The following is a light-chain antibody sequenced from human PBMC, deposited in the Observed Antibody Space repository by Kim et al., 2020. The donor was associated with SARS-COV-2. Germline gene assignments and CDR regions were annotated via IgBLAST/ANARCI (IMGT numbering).Light chain of an antibody. V-gene: IGLV3-19*01. CDR1: SLRRFY. CDR2: GKT. Sequence: SSELTQDPAVSVALGKTVRITCQGDSLRRFYASWYQQKPGQAPVLVIYGKTNRPSGIPDRFSGSSSGNTASLTITGAQAEDEADYYCNSRDSTDNHWVFGGGTQLTVL. CDR3: NSRDSTDNHWV. J-gene: IGLJ3*02.